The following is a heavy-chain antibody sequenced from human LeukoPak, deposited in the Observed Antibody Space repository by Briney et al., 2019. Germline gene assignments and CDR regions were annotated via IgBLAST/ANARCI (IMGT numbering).Heavy chain of an antibody. Sequence: SVKVSCKASGGAFSSYAINWVRQAPGQGLEWMGRIIPMFGTVNYEQKFQGRVTIIADKFTSTAYMELSSLRFEDTAMYYCARDQKVGATPYLGMDVWGQGTTVTVSS. D-gene: IGHD1-26*01. V-gene: IGHV1-69*06. CDR1: GGAFSSYA. CDR3: ARDQKVGATPYLGMDV. J-gene: IGHJ6*02. CDR2: IIPMFGTV.